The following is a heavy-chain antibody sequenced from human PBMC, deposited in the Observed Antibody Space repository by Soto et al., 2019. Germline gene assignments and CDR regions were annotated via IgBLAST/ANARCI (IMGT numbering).Heavy chain of an antibody. Sequence: VQLLQSETEVRRPGASVRVSCKASGYIFTNFGINWLRQAPGQGLEWMGWRSTYKGDKQSAQKFQGRFTMTTDTSTNTAYMELTSLTSDDTAVYYCASEYYDGRGYYFWNFEIGGRGTLVTVSS. CDR3: ASEYYDGRGYYFWNFEI. J-gene: IGHJ2*01. CDR2: RSTYKGDK. D-gene: IGHD3-22*01. CDR1: GYIFTNFG. V-gene: IGHV1-18*01.